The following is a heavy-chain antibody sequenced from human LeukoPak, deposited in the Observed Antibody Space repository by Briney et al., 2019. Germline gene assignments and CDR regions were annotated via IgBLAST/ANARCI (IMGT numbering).Heavy chain of an antibody. Sequence: GGSLRLSCAASGFTFSSYAMSWVRQAPGKGLEWVSAISGSGGSTYYADSVKGRFTISRDSSKNTLYLQMNILRAEDTAVYYCAKGLSKWELRLYYFDYWGQGTLVTDSS. J-gene: IGHJ4*02. D-gene: IGHD1-26*01. CDR1: GFTFSSYA. CDR3: AKGLSKWELRLYYFDY. CDR2: ISGSGGST. V-gene: IGHV3-23*01.